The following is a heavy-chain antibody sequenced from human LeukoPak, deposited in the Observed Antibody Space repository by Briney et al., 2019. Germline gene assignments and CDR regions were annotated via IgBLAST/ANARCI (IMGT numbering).Heavy chain of an antibody. D-gene: IGHD4-17*01. CDR1: GGSFSGYY. J-gene: IGHJ6*02. V-gene: IGHV4-34*09. CDR3: AREVTTVTYYGMDV. Sequence: SETLSLTCAVYGGSFSGYYWSWIRQPPGKGLEWIGEINHSGSTNYNPSLKSRVTISVDTSKDRFSLKLSSVTAADTAVYYCAREVTTVTYYGMDVWGQGTTVTVSS. CDR2: INHSGST.